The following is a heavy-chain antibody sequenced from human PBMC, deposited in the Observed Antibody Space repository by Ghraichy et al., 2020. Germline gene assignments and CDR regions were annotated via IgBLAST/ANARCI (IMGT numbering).Heavy chain of an antibody. V-gene: IGHV4-39*01. CDR1: GGSISSFTSY. D-gene: IGHD5-12*01. Sequence: SETLSLTCTVSGGSISSFTSYWGWIRQPPGKGLEWIGSVSNSGSTYYNSSLKSRVTISVDTSKNQFSLNLSSVTAADTVVYYCARRGYGNAFDIWGQGALVPVSS. J-gene: IGHJ3*02. CDR2: VSNSGST. CDR3: ARRGYGNAFDI.